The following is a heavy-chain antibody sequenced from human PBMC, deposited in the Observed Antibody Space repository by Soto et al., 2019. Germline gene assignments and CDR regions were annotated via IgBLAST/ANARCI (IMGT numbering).Heavy chain of an antibody. CDR3: TKDLWVGPPASSDAFDL. V-gene: IGHV3-23*01. CDR1: GFTFSSYA. D-gene: IGHD3-10*01. J-gene: IGHJ3*01. CDR2: ISGSGGST. Sequence: PGGSLRLSCAASGFTFSSYAMSWVRQAPGKGLEWVSAISGSGGSTYYADSVKGRFTISRDNSKNTLYLQMNSLTAGDTAVYHCTKDLWVGPPASSDAFDLWGRGTTVTVSS.